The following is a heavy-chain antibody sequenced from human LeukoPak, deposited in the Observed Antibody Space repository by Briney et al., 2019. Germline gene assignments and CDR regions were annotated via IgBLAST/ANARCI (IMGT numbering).Heavy chain of an antibody. J-gene: IGHJ4*02. CDR2: INPNSGGT. CDR3: ARDGLEKYKQELDY. CDR1: GYTFTGYY. V-gene: IGHV1-2*02. D-gene: IGHD1-1*01. Sequence: ASVKVSCKASGYTFTGYYMHWVRQAPGQGLEWMGWINPNSGGTNYAQKLQGRVTMTTDTSTSTAYMELRSLRSDDTAVYYCARDGLEKYKQELDYWGQGTLVAVSS.